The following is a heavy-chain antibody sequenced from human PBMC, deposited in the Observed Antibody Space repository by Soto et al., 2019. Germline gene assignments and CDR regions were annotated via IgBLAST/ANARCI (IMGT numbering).Heavy chain of an antibody. CDR1: GYIFSRYA. J-gene: IGHJ4*02. Sequence: ASVKVSCKAYGYIFSRYAIHWVRQAPGQRLEWMGWIDAGNGHTKYSQRLQGRVTITRDTSATTAYMELNSLRSEDTAVYYCARDRNHDSSGYYAYWGRGTLVTVS. CDR2: IDAGNGHT. CDR3: ARDRNHDSSGYYAY. V-gene: IGHV1-3*01. D-gene: IGHD3-22*01.